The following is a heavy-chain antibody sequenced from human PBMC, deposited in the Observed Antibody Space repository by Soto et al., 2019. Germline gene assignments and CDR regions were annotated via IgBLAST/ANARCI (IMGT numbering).Heavy chain of an antibody. J-gene: IGHJ6*02. CDR3: ARDKPQQIVGYNYYYGLDV. CDR1: GYTFTSNG. D-gene: IGHD6-6*01. V-gene: IGHV1-18*04. CDR2: ISGYNGDT. Sequence: QGQLVQSGGEVKKPGASVKVSCKASGYTFTSNGISWVRQAPGQGLEWMGWISGYNGDTDYAQKFQGRVTMTTDTSTSTAYMEVRSLSPDDTAVYYCARDKPQQIVGYNYYYGLDVWGQGATVTVSS.